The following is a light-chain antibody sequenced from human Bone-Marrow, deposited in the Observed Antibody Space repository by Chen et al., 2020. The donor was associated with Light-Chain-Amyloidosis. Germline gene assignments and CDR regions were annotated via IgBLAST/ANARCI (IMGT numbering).Light chain of an antibody. CDR2: DDS. V-gene: IGLV3-21*02. CDR3: QVWDGSSDRPV. J-gene: IGLJ3*02. CDR1: NIGSTS. Sequence: SYVLTQPSSVSVAPGQTATIACGGNNIGSTSVHCYQQTPGQAPLLVVYDDSDRPSGIPGRLSGSNSGNTATLTISRVEAGDEADYYCQVWDGSSDRPVFGGGTKLTVL.